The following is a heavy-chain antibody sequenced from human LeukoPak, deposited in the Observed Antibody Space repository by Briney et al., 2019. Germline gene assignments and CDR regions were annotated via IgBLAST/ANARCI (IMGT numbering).Heavy chain of an antibody. J-gene: IGHJ4*02. CDR3: AKDPLGAHDY. CDR1: GFTLSSYA. CDR2: ISDTGNT. D-gene: IGHD1-26*01. Sequence: GGSLRLSCAASGFTLSSYAMSWVRQAPGKGLEWVSAISDTGNTYHADSVKGRFTISRDSSKNTLFLQMNRLRPEDAAVYYCAKDPLGAHDYWGQGTLVTVSS. V-gene: IGHV3-23*01.